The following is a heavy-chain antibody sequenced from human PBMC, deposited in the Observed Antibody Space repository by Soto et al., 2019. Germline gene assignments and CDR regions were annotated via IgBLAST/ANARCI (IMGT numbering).Heavy chain of an antibody. CDR1: GGSISSIIYY. D-gene: IGHD3-9*01. CDR2: IFYSGST. Sequence: SETLSLTCTVSGGSISSIIYYWVWIRQPPGKGLEWIGSIFYSGSTYYNPSLKSRVTISVDTSKNQFSLKLTSVTAADTAVYYCARRYDILTRAFDIWGQGTMVTVSS. J-gene: IGHJ3*02. CDR3: ARRYDILTRAFDI. V-gene: IGHV4-39*01.